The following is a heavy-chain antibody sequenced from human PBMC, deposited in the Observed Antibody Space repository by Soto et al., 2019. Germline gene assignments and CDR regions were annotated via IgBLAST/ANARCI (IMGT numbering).Heavy chain of an antibody. CDR3: ARSGYFNKIWHPAAD. D-gene: IGHD2-21*01. CDR1: GFIFSDHY. V-gene: IGHV3-72*01. Sequence: PGGSLRLSCAGSGFIFSDHYVDWVRQAPGKGLEWVGRNRNKANSYTSEYAASVKGRFTMSRDDSANSLTLQMSSLKIEDSGVYFCARSGYFNKIWHPAADWGPGTLVTVSS. CDR2: NRNKANSYTS. J-gene: IGHJ4*02.